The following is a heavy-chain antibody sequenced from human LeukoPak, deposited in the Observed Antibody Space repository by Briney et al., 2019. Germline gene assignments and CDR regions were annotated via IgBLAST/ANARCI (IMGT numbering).Heavy chain of an antibody. CDR1: GFTFSDYA. CDR2: INPDGGS. J-gene: IGHJ4*02. D-gene: IGHD3-10*01. Sequence: PGGSLRLSYQASGFTFSDYAMSWVRQAPGKGLEWVSSINPDGGSFFADSVKGRFTISRDDSRSVVYLQMNTLSAEDTAVYYCARSGVATYHYWGQGILVAVSS. V-gene: IGHV3-23*01. CDR3: ARSGVATYHY.